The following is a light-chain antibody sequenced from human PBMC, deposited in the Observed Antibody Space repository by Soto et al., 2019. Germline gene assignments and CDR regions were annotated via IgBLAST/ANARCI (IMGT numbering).Light chain of an antibody. CDR1: QSVSID. CDR3: QQYNNWRALT. J-gene: IGKJ4*01. Sequence: EIVMTQSPATVLVSPGERVTLSCRASQSVSIDLAWDPQTPGQAQRLLIYGASTRANDIPPSFTGSASGTEFTLTISSLQSEDFAVYYCQQYNNWRALTFGGGTKLDIK. V-gene: IGKV3-15*01. CDR2: GAS.